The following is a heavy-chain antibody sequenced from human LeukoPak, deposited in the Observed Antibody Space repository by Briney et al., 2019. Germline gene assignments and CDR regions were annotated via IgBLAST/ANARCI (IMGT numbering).Heavy chain of an antibody. Sequence: GGSLRLSCAASGFTFSSYAMSWVRQAPGKGLEWVSAISGSGGSTYYADSVKGRFTISRDNSKNTLYLQMNSLRAEDTAVYYCAKDRAYYYDSSGPTFDYWGQGTLVTVSS. D-gene: IGHD3-22*01. V-gene: IGHV3-23*01. CDR1: GFTFSSYA. J-gene: IGHJ4*02. CDR3: AKDRAYYYDSSGPTFDY. CDR2: ISGSGGST.